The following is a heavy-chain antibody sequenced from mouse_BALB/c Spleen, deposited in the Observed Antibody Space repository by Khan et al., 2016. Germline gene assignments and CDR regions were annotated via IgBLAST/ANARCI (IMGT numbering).Heavy chain of an antibody. CDR3: ARSYYGYFAMDY. CDR1: GYTFTDYY. CDR2: IFPGSGST. D-gene: IGHD1-2*01. V-gene: IGHV1-77*01. Sequence: QVRLQQSGTELPRPGASVKLSCKASGYTFTDYYLHWVKQRTGQGLEWIGEIFPGSGSTYYNEKFKGKASLTADTPSSTAYMQLSSLTSEDSAVYFCARSYYGYFAMDYWGHGASVTVSS. J-gene: IGHJ4*01.